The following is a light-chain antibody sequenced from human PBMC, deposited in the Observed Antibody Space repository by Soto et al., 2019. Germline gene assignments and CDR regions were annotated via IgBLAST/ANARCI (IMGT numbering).Light chain of an antibody. Sequence: EIVLTQSPGTLSLSPGERATLSCRATESVVSNYLAWYQLKPGQAPRLLIYDASSRATGIPARFGGSGSGTEFTLSISSLQSEDFAVYYCQQYGNSPITFGQGTRLEIK. CDR2: DAS. J-gene: IGKJ5*01. CDR3: QQYGNSPIT. V-gene: IGKV3-20*01. CDR1: ESVVSNY.